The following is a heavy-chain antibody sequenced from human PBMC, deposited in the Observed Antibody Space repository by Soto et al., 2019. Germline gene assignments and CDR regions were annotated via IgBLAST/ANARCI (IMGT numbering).Heavy chain of an antibody. J-gene: IGHJ4*02. Sequence: GASVKVSCKASGYTFTSYGISWVRQAPGQGLEWMGWISVYNGNTNYAQKLQGRVTMTTDTSTSTAYMELRSLRSDDTAVYYCARDLGVVVPAGVFDYWGQGTLVTVSS. CDR1: GYTFTSYG. D-gene: IGHD2-2*01. V-gene: IGHV1-18*04. CDR3: ARDLGVVVPAGVFDY. CDR2: ISVYNGNT.